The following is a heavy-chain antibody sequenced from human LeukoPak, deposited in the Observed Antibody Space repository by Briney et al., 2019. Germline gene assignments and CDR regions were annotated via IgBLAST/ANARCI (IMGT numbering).Heavy chain of an antibody. CDR1: GFSFSSYW. J-gene: IGHJ4*02. CDR2: IKQDGSEK. V-gene: IGHV3-7*01. CDR3: ARGDEGAS. D-gene: IGHD1-26*01. Sequence: GGSLRLSCAASGFSFSSYWMSWVRQAPGKGLEWVANIKQDGSEKYYVDSVKGRFTISRDSAKNSVYLQMNNLRAEDTAVYYCARGDEGASWGQGTLVTVSS.